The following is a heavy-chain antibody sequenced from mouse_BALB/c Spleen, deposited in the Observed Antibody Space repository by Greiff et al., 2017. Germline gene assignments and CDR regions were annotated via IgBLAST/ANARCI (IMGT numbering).Heavy chain of an antibody. V-gene: IGHV3-2*02. J-gene: IGHJ4*01. Sequence: EVKLMESGPGLVKPSQSLSLTCTVTGYSITSDYAWNWIRQFPGNKLEWMGYISYSGSTSYNPSLKSRISITRDTSKNQFFLQLNSVTTEDTATYYCANSYYGNSYAMDYWGQGTSVTVSS. CDR1: GYSITSDYA. D-gene: IGHD2-10*01. CDR2: ISYSGST. CDR3: ANSYYGNSYAMDY.